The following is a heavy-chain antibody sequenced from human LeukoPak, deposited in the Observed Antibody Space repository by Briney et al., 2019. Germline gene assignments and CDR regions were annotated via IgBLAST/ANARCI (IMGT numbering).Heavy chain of an antibody. D-gene: IGHD5-18*01. V-gene: IGHV3-23*01. J-gene: IGHJ4*02. CDR1: GFTFSNYA. CDR3: AKDTGYNYGYDY. CDR2: VSGSGDST. Sequence: PGGSLRLSCSTSGFTFSNYAMTWVRQAPGMGLEWVSLVSGSGDSTYYADSVKGRFTISRDNSKNMLYLQMNSLRAEDTAIYCCAKDTGYNYGYDYWGQGTLATVSS.